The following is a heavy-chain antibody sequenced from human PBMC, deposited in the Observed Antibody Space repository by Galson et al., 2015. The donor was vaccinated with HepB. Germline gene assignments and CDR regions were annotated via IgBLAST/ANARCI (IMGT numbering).Heavy chain of an antibody. CDR3: TTGEVRGNNPDY. D-gene: IGHD3-10*01. J-gene: IGHJ4*02. CDR1: GFTLSNAW. CDR2: IKSKTDGGTI. Sequence: SLRLSCAASGFTLSNAWMSWVRQAPGRGLEWVGRIKSKTDGGTIDYAAPVKGRVTISRDDSKDTLYLQMNRLKTEDAAVYYCTTGEVRGNNPDYWGQGTLVTVSS. V-gene: IGHV3-15*01.